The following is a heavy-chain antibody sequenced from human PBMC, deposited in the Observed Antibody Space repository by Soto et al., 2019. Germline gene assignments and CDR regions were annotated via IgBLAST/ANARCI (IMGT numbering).Heavy chain of an antibody. Sequence: QVQLQESGPGLVKPSGTISLTCVVSSGSISSGTWWSWVRQPPGKGLEWIGQVADTGSTIYNPSLGSRVTISIDKSTSQSSLSLSAVTPADTALYYCVRNGGVCFATWGQGTLVTVSA. J-gene: IGHJ5*02. CDR1: SGSISSGTW. D-gene: IGHD2-8*02. CDR2: VADTGST. CDR3: VRNGGVCFAT. V-gene: IGHV4-4*02.